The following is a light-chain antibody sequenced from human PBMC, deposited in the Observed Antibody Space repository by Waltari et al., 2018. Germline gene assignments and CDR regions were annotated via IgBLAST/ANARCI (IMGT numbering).Light chain of an antibody. CDR2: GSA. CDR3: QQYNDWPPWT. CDR1: QSVSSN. V-gene: IGKV3D-15*01. J-gene: IGKJ1*01. Sequence: EIVMTQSPATLSVSPGERATLSCRASQSVSSNLAWYQQQPGQAPRLLIYGSATRATGIPARFSGGGAGTEFTLTITSLQSEDCAVYYWQQYNDWPPWTFGQGTKVEIK.